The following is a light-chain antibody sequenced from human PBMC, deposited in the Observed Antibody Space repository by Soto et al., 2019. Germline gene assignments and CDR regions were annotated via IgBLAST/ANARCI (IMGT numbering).Light chain of an antibody. V-gene: IGKV1-13*02. CDR3: EHFNSHWWT. CDR1: EDASSA. CDR2: DAS. Sequence: AIQLTQSPSSLSASVGDRVTITCRASEDASSAVAWYQQKSGKAPNSLIYDASTVESGVPSRFSGSGSGTDFTLTISSMQPEDLATYYCEHFNSHWWTFGQGTKVEIK. J-gene: IGKJ1*01.